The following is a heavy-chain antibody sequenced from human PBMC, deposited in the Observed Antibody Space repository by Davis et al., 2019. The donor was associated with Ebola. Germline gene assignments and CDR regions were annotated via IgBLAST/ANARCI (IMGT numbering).Heavy chain of an antibody. V-gene: IGHV1-18*01. D-gene: IGHD3-16*01. J-gene: IGHJ5*02. Sequence: SVNVSRMASGYTFTRYGISWVLQAPGQGLEWMGWISASNGNTNYAQKLQGRVTMTTDTSTSTAYMELMSLRSDDTAVYYCARRGLVNWFDPWGQGTLVTVSS. CDR1: GYTFTRYG. CDR2: ISASNGNT. CDR3: ARRGLVNWFDP.